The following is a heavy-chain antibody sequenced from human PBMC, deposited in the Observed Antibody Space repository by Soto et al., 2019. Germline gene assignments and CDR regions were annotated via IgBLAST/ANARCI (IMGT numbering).Heavy chain of an antibody. CDR1: GGSISSYY. Sequence: PSETLSLTCTVSGGSISSYYWSWIRQPPGKGLEWIGYIYYSGSTNYNPSLKSRVTISVDTSKNQFSLKLSSVTAADTAVYYCARDKVNYDFWSDYYRESGMDVWGQGTTVTVSS. CDR2: IYYSGST. V-gene: IGHV4-59*01. D-gene: IGHD3-3*01. CDR3: ARDKVNYDFWSDYYRESGMDV. J-gene: IGHJ6*02.